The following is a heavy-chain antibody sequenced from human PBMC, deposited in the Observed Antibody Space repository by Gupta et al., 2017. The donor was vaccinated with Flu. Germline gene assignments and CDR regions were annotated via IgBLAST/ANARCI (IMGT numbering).Heavy chain of an antibody. Sequence: QVQLQESGPGLVKPSETLSLTCAVSGYSISSGYYWGWIRQPPGKGLEWIGSIYHSGSTYYNPYLKSRVTISVATSKNQFSLKLSSVTAADTAVYYCARDVAYTYYYGSGSYYDYWGQGTLVTVSS. CDR1: GYSISSGYY. J-gene: IGHJ4*02. V-gene: IGHV4-38-2*02. CDR3: ARDVAYTYYYGSGSYYDY. CDR2: IYHSGST. D-gene: IGHD3-10*01.